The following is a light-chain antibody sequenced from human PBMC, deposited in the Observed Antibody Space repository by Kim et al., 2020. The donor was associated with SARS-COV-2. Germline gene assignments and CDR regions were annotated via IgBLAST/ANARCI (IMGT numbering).Light chain of an antibody. CDR1: EYVRVSY. J-gene: IGKJ1*01. V-gene: IGKV3-20*01. CDR2: DTS. Sequence: SPGERVTLSCRASEYVRVSYLAWYQQRPGQAPRLLIHDTSSRATGIPDRISGSGSATDFTLTISRLEPEDSAVYYCQQSGSTPPTFGQGTKVDIK. CDR3: QQSGSTPPT.